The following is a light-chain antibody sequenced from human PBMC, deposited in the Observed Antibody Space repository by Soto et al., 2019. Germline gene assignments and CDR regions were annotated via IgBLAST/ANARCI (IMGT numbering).Light chain of an antibody. V-gene: IGLV2-23*01. J-gene: IGLJ1*01. CDR2: KGT. CDR3: CSSAPDSTYV. CDR1: SDDVGAYNS. Sequence: QSALAQPASVSGSPGQSITISCTGTSDDVGAYNSVSWYQQLPHKAPQVILYKGTQRPSGVSSRFSGSTSGNAASLTISGLQDDDEADYFCCSSAPDSTYVFGTGTKLTVL.